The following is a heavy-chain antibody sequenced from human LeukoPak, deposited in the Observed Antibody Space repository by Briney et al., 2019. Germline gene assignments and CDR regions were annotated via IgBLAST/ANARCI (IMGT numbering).Heavy chain of an antibody. V-gene: IGHV3-48*02. J-gene: IGHJ4*02. D-gene: IGHD1-14*01. CDR1: GFTFSAYT. CDR3: ARSSGTHNTYFDY. Sequence: GGSLRLSCAASGFTFSAYTMHWVRQAPGKGLEWISYISRSGSTIYYADSVRGRFTISRDNAKNSLYLQMNSLRDEDTAVYYCARSSGTHNTYFDYWGQGTLVTVSS. CDR2: ISRSGSTI.